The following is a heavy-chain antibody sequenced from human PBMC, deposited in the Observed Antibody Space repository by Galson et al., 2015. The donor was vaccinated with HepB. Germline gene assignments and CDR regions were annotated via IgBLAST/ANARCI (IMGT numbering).Heavy chain of an antibody. J-gene: IGHJ4*02. CDR2: IYYSGST. Sequence: TLSLTCAVSGGSISSGGYYWSWIRQPPGKGLEWIGYIYYSGSTYYNPSLKSRVTISVDTSKNQFSLKLSSVTAADTAVYYCARAPPLMYSRSYYFDYWGQGTLVTVSS. CDR3: ARAPPLMYSRSYYFDY. D-gene: IGHD6-13*01. V-gene: IGHV4-31*11. CDR1: GGSISSGGYY.